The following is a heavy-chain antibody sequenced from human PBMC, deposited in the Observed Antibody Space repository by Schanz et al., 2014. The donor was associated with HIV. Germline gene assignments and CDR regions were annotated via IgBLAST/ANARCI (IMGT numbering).Heavy chain of an antibody. CDR2: ISAYNGKT. CDR3: ARGALYYYDSTGYYHLDY. D-gene: IGHD3-22*01. CDR1: GYTFTSYG. Sequence: QLEQSGAEVKKPGASVKVSCKASGYTFTSYGISWVRQAPGQGLEWMGWISAYNGKTTYVEKFQGRVTMTTDTSTSTAYMELRSLRSDDTAVYYCARGALYYYDSTGYYHLDYWGQGTLVTVSS. V-gene: IGHV1-18*01. J-gene: IGHJ4*02.